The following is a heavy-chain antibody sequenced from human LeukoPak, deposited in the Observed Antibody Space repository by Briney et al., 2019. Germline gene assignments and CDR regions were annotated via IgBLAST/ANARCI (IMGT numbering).Heavy chain of an antibody. Sequence: GGSLRLSCADSGFTFSRYAMHWVRQPPGKGLEWVTFISYDGSNKNYADSVKGRFTISRDNFKITLYLQMNSLRVQDTAVYYCATDMRGGSSSSPAWGQGTLVTVSS. CDR3: ATDMRGGSSSSPA. J-gene: IGHJ5*02. V-gene: IGHV3-30*04. CDR1: GFTFSRYA. D-gene: IGHD6-6*01. CDR2: ISYDGSNK.